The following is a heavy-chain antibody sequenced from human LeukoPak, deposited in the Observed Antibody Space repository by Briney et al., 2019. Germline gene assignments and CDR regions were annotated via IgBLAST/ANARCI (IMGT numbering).Heavy chain of an antibody. V-gene: IGHV3-30*18. CDR1: GFTFSSYG. CDR2: ISYDGSNK. J-gene: IGHJ4*02. D-gene: IGHD6-19*01. CDR3: AKVAVAGNFDY. Sequence: GRSLRLSCAASGFTFSSYGMHWVRQAPGKGLGWVAVISYDGSNKYYADSVKGRFTISRDNSKNTLYLQMNSLRAEDTAVYYCAKVAVAGNFDYWGQGTLVTVSS.